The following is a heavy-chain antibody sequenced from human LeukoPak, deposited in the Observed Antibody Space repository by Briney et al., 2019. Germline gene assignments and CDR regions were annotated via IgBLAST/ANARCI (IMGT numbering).Heavy chain of an antibody. CDR3: AKVPYYYGSGSYSDY. CDR1: GFTFSSYS. V-gene: IGHV3-21*04. CDR2: ISSSSSSI. J-gene: IGHJ4*02. D-gene: IGHD3-10*01. Sequence: GGSLRLSCAASGFTFSSYSMNWVRQAPGKGLEWVSSISSSSSSIYYADSVKGRFTISRDNSKNTLYLQMNSLRAEDTAVYYCAKVPYYYGSGSYSDYWGQGTLVTVSS.